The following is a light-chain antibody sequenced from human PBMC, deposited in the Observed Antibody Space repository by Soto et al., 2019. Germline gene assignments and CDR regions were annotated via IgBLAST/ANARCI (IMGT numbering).Light chain of an antibody. V-gene: IGKV2-28*01. CDR3: MQSLRTPT. CDR2: LGS. Sequence: DIVMTQSPLSLPVTPGEPASISCRSSQSILHSNGHNYLDWYVQKPGQSPQLLIYLGSHRAYGVPDRFSGSGSGTDFTLRSNTLEAEDVGVYYCMQSLRTPTCGGGTNVEIK. CDR1: QSILHSNGHNY. J-gene: IGKJ4*02.